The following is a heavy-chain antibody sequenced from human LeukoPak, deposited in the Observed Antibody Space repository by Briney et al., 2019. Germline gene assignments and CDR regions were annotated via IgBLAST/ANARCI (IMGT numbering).Heavy chain of an antibody. D-gene: IGHD6-13*01. Sequence: GASLRLSCAASGFTFSSYSMNWVRQAPGKGLEWVSSISSSSSYIYYADSVKGRFTTSRDNAKNSLYLQMNSLRAEDTAVYYCARDLVIAAAGNPHPWGQGTLVTVSS. CDR1: GFTFSSYS. J-gene: IGHJ5*02. V-gene: IGHV3-21*01. CDR2: ISSSSSYI. CDR3: ARDLVIAAAGNPHP.